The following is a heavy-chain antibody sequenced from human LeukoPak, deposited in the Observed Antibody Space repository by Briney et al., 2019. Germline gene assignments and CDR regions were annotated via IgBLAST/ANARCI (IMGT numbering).Heavy chain of an antibody. D-gene: IGHD6-25*01. V-gene: IGHV4-59*01. J-gene: IGHJ2*01. CDR3: ARVYYSSGYDYWYFDL. CDR1: GGSISRYY. CDR2: KDYSGST. Sequence: KTSETLSLTCTVSGGSISRYYWSWIRQPPGKGLEWIGYKDYSGSTNYNRSLKSRVTISVDTSKNQFSLKLSSVTAADTAVYYCARVYYSSGYDYWYFDLWGRGTLVTVSS.